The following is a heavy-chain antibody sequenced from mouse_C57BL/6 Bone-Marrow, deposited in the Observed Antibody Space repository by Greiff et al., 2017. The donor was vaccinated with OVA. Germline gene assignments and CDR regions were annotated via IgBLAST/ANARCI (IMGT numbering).Heavy chain of an antibody. D-gene: IGHD1-1*01. Sequence: DVQLVESVAELVRPGASVKLSCTASGFNIKNTYMHWVKQRPEQGLEWIGRIDPANDNTKYAPKFQGKATMTADTSSNTAYLQLSSLSSEDTAVYCCARGNFGSSFYAMDYWGQGTSGTGSS. CDR2: IDPANDNT. V-gene: IGHV14-3*01. J-gene: IGHJ4*01. CDR3: ARGNFGSSFYAMDY. CDR1: GFNIKNTY.